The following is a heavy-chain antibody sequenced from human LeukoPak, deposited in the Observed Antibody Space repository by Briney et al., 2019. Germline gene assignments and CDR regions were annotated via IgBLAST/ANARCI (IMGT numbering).Heavy chain of an antibody. CDR1: GYTFSNYA. Sequence: ASVKVSCKASGYTFSNYAINWVRQATGQGLEWMGWMNPNSGNTGYAQKFQGRVTITRNTSISTAYMELSSLRSEDTAVYYCARGTLYSYGYGYWGQGTLVTVSS. CDR3: ARGTLYSYGYGY. J-gene: IGHJ4*02. D-gene: IGHD5-18*01. CDR2: MNPNSGNT. V-gene: IGHV1-8*03.